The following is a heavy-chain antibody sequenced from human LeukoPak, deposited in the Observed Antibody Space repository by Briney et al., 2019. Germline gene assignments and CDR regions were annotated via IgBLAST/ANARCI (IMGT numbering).Heavy chain of an antibody. Sequence: SETLSLTCTVSGGSISGYYWNWIRQPPGKGLEWIGYIYNSGSTNYSPSLRSRVTISVDTSKNQFSLRLSSVTAADTAVYYCASGPTILKYYFDYWGQGILVTVSS. CDR1: GGSISGYY. CDR2: IYNSGST. D-gene: IGHD5-24*01. CDR3: ASGPTILKYYFDY. J-gene: IGHJ4*02. V-gene: IGHV4-59*01.